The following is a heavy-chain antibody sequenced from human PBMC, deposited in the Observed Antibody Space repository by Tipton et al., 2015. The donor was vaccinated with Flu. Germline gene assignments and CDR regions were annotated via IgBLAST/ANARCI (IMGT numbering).Heavy chain of an antibody. Sequence: SLRLSCVVSGFTFSRYGMSWVRQAPGKGLEWVAAFSVSGYTTYFADSVKGRFTISRDNFKQTLYLQMNSLRAEDTAVYFCAKDHSCSATSCPAKAFDPWGQGTQVTVSS. V-gene: IGHV3-23*01. CDR3: AKDHSCSATSCPAKAFDP. CDR1: GFTFSRYG. D-gene: IGHD2-15*01. J-gene: IGHJ5*02. CDR2: FSVSGYTT.